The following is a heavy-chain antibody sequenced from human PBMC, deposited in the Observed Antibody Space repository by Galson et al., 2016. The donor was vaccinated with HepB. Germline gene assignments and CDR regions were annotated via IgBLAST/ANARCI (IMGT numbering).Heavy chain of an antibody. V-gene: IGHV3-11*01. D-gene: IGHD6-25*01. CDR2: ISSSGSTT. J-gene: IGHJ3*02. Sequence: SLRLSCAASGFDFGDYFMAWIRQPPGKGLEWLAYISSSGSTTYYTASLKGRFTLTRDNARKSLSLQMTSLTAADTAVYYWARGFSSAGNLRHAAFDIWGQGTMVTVSS. CDR3: ARGFSSAGNLRHAAFDI. CDR1: GFDFGDYF.